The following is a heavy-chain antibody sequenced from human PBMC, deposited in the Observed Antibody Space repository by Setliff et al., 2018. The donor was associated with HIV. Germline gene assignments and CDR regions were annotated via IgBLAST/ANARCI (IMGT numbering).Heavy chain of an antibody. CDR3: ARDQRAYNWNDAVFYYYGLDV. Sequence: SVKVSCKASGDTFSSYAISWVRQAPGQGLEWMGGIIPVLGLSYYAQNFQGRVTITADESTSTAYMELSSLRSEDTAVYYCARDQRAYNWNDAVFYYYGLDVWGQGTTVTVSS. CDR2: IIPVLGLS. J-gene: IGHJ6*02. V-gene: IGHV1-69*10. CDR1: GDTFSSYA. D-gene: IGHD1-20*01.